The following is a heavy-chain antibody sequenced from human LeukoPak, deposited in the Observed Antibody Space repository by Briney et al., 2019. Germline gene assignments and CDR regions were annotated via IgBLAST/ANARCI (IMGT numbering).Heavy chain of an antibody. J-gene: IGHJ4*02. CDR1: GFTFSSYW. CDR2: INSDGSST. D-gene: IGHD6-13*01. CDR3: ARAARGAAAGTVEFDY. Sequence: PGGPLRLSCAASGFTFSSYWMHRVRQAPGKGLVWVSRINSDGSSTSYADSVKGRFTISRDNPKNTLYLQMNSLRAEDTAVYYCARAARGAAAGTVEFDYWGQGTLVTVSS. V-gene: IGHV3-74*01.